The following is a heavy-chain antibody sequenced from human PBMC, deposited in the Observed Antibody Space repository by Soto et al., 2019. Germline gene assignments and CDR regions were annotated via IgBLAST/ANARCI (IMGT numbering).Heavy chain of an antibody. CDR3: ARDPYYYDSSGYYPTYYFDY. J-gene: IGHJ4*02. V-gene: IGHV1-18*01. D-gene: IGHD3-22*01. CDR1: GHTFTSYG. Sequence: ASVKVSCKASGHTFTSYGINWVRRAPGQGLEWMGWISAFNGNTNYAQKLQGRVTMTTDPSTSTAYMELSSLRSEDTAVYYCARDPYYYDSSGYYPTYYFDYSGQGTLVTVSS. CDR2: ISAFNGNT.